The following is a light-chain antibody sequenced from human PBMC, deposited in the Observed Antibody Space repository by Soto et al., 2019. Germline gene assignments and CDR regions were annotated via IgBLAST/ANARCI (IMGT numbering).Light chain of an antibody. Sequence: IQMTQSPSTLSASVGDRVTITCRASQSISSYLNWYKQKPGKAPKLLIYAASSLQSGVPSRFSGSGSGTDFTLTISCLKSEDFETYYCQQYYTYPITFGQGTRLEIK. V-gene: IGKV1-39*01. CDR3: QQYYTYPIT. CDR2: AAS. J-gene: IGKJ5*01. CDR1: QSISSY.